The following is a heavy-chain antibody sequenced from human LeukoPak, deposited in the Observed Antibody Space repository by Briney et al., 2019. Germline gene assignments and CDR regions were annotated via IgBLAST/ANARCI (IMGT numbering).Heavy chain of an antibody. V-gene: IGHV3-30*18. J-gene: IGHJ3*02. Sequence: GGSLRLSCAASGFTFSSYGMHWVRQAPGKGLEWVAVISYDGSNKYYADSVKGRFTISRDNFKNTLYLQMNSLRAEDTAVYYCAKDRTYYYGSGSYYNGDAFDIWGQGTMVTVSS. CDR3: AKDRTYYYGSGSYYNGDAFDI. D-gene: IGHD3-10*01. CDR2: ISYDGSNK. CDR1: GFTFSSYG.